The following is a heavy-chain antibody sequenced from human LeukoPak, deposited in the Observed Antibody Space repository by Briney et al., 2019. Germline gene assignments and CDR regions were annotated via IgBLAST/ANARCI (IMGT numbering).Heavy chain of an antibody. V-gene: IGHV3-23*01. CDR1: GFTFSSYA. CDR2: ISGSGGST. Sequence: GGSLRLSCAASGFTFSSYAMSWVRQAPGKGLEWVSAISGSGGSTYYADSVKGRFTISRDNSKNTLYLQMNGLRAEDTAVYYCAKDSKYSYGSSDYWGQGTLVTVSS. D-gene: IGHD5-18*01. CDR3: AKDSKYSYGSSDY. J-gene: IGHJ4*02.